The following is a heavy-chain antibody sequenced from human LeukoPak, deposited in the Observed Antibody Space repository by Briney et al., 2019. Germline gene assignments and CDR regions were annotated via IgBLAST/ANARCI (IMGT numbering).Heavy chain of an antibody. J-gene: IGHJ5*02. V-gene: IGHV4-31*03. CDR3: ARDQTKLGANDNWFAP. CDR2: IHYSGTT. Sequence: SETLSLTCTVSGGSISSGGYYWSWIRQHPGKGLEWIGYIHYSGTTYYNPSLKSRVTISVDTSKNQFSLKLHSVTAADTAVYFCARDQTKLGANDNWFAPWGQGILVTVSS. CDR1: GGSISSGGYY. D-gene: IGHD1-26*01.